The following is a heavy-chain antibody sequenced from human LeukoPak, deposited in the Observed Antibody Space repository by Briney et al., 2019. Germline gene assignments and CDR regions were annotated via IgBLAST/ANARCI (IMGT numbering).Heavy chain of an antibody. CDR1: GFTFDDYA. J-gene: IGHJ4*02. Sequence: GRSLRLSCAASGFTFDDYAMHWVRQAPGKGLEWVSGISWNSGSIGYADSVKGRFTISRDNAKNSLYLQMNSLRAEDTAVYYCARELNLAYWGQGILVIVSS. CDR3: ARELNLAY. CDR2: ISWNSGSI. V-gene: IGHV3-9*01.